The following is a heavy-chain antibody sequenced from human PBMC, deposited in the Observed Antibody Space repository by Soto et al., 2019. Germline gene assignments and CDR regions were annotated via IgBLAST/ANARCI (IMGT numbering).Heavy chain of an antibody. V-gene: IGHV5-51*03. CDR2: ISPSDSET. CDR3: VSASPGGSLSTHPDY. Sequence: PGKSLKISCKTSGYIFTSYWIGWVRQKPGKGLEWMGIISPSDSETRYSPSFQGQVIISADRSISTASLEWSSLKASDSAIYYCVSASPGGSLSTHPDYCGKVPLGTVST. D-gene: IGHD3-3*02. CDR1: GYIFTSYW. J-gene: IGHJ4*02.